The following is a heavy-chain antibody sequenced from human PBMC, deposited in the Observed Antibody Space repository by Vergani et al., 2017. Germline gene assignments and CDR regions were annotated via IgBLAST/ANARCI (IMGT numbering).Heavy chain of an antibody. CDR3: ARGDYGILTGYRY. CDR1: GYTFSNYY. CDR2: INPSGGHT. D-gene: IGHD3-9*01. Sequence: QVQVVQSGAEVKESGASVKVSCKTSGYTFSNYYMHWVRQAPGQGLEWMGIINPSGGHTNYAHKFQGRVTMTRDTSTSTVYMELSSLRSEDTAIYYCARGDYGILTGYRYWGQGTLVTVSA. J-gene: IGHJ4*02. V-gene: IGHV1-46*03.